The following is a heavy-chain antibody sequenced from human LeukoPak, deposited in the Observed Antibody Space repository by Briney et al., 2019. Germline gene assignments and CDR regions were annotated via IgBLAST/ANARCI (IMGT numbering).Heavy chain of an antibody. CDR3: ASLGTYCSGGSCYSFDY. CDR2: IKHSGST. Sequence: SETLSLTCTVSGGSISSGGYYWSWIRQPPGKGLEWIGEIKHSGSTNYNPSLKSRVTISVDTSKNQLSLKLSSVTAADTAVYYCASLGTYCSGGSCYSFDYWGQGTLVTVSS. CDR1: GGSISSGGYY. V-gene: IGHV4-39*07. D-gene: IGHD2-15*01. J-gene: IGHJ4*02.